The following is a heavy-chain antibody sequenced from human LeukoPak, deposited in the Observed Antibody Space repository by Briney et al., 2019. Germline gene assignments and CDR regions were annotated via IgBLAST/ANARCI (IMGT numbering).Heavy chain of an antibody. Sequence: PGGSLRLSCAASGFTFSSYSMNWVRQAPGKGLEWVSNISSSSSTIYYADSVKGRFTISRDNAKNSLYLQMNSLRAEDTAVYYCARDIYYDSSGYYGSVYWGQGTLVTVSS. V-gene: IGHV3-48*04. D-gene: IGHD3-22*01. CDR2: ISSSSSTI. CDR1: GFTFSSYS. J-gene: IGHJ4*02. CDR3: ARDIYYDSSGYYGSVY.